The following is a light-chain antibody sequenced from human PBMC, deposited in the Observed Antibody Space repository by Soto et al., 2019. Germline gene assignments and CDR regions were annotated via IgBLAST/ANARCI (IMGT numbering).Light chain of an antibody. Sequence: EIVMTQSPATLSVSPGERATLSCRASHSISDTLAWYQQKPGQAPRLLIYGASGRATGIPDRFSGSGSGTDFTLTISRLEPEDFAVYYCQRYGTLPTTFGPGTKVDIK. V-gene: IGKV3-20*01. CDR2: GAS. CDR1: HSISDT. J-gene: IGKJ3*01. CDR3: QRYGTLPTT.